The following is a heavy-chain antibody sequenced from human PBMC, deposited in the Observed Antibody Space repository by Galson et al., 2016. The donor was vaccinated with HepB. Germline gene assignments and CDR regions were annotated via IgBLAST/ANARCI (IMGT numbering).Heavy chain of an antibody. CDR3: CLAYCNPDCTDH. D-gene: IGHD2-21*01. V-gene: IGHV4-34*01. J-gene: IGHJ4*02. Sequence: SETLSLTCTFHGVSLSDYYWSWIRQSPGKGLEWIGEVSHSGDSKYITSLRSRLTMSVETSKNHFSLNLKSVTAADTAVYYCCLAYCNPDCTDHWGQGPQVTVSS. CDR2: VSHSGDS. CDR1: GVSLSDYY.